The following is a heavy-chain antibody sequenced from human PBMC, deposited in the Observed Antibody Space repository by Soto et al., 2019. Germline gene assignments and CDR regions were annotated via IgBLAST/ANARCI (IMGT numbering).Heavy chain of an antibody. V-gene: IGHV4-38-2*02. CDR1: GYSISSGYY. J-gene: IGHJ5*02. Sequence: SETLSLTCAVSGYSISSGYYWGWIRQPPGKGLEWIGSIYHSGSTYYNPSLKSRVTISVDTSKNQFSLKLSSVTAADTAVYYYARDLMRGTMVRRENWFDPWGQGTLVTVSS. CDR3: ARDLMRGTMVRRENWFDP. CDR2: IYHSGST. D-gene: IGHD3-10*01.